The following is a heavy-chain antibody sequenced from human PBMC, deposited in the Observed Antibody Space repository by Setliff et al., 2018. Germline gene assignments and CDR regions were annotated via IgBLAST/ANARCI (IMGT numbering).Heavy chain of an antibody. CDR2: IYHSGSA. V-gene: IGHV4-30-4*08. D-gene: IGHD1-26*01. CDR3: AREVGTSTSSDAFDV. Sequence: SETLSLTCTVSGDSISSGDYFWSWIRQPPGKGLEWIAYIYHSGSAYYNPSLKSRVTISVDTSKNQFSLHLTSVTAADTAVYYCAREVGTSTSSDAFDVWGQGMMVTVSS. J-gene: IGHJ3*01. CDR1: GDSISSGDYF.